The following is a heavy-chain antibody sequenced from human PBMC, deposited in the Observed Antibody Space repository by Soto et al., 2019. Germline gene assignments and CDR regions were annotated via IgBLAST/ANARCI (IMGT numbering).Heavy chain of an antibody. CDR3: ARGTRGGSGYYFDY. D-gene: IGHD3-10*01. CDR1: GGTFSSYA. CDR2: IIPIFGTA. J-gene: IGHJ4*02. Sequence: ASVKVSCKASGGTFSSYAISWVRQAPGQGLEWMGGIIPIFGTANYAQKFQGRVTITADESTSTAYMELSSLRSEDTAVYYCARGTRGGSGYYFDYWGQGTLVTVSS. V-gene: IGHV1-69*13.